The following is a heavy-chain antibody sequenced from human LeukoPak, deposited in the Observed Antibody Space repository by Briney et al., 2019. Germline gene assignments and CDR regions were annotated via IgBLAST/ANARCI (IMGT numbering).Heavy chain of an antibody. V-gene: IGHV3-23*01. J-gene: IGHJ6*03. CDR3: VKGGSSSWYYYYYYMDV. Sequence: GGSLRLSCAASGFTVSSNYMSWVRQAPGKGLKWVSAISGSGGSTYYADSVKGRFTISRDNSKNTLYLQMNSMRAEDTAVYYCVKGGSSSWYYYYYYMDVWGKGTTVTVSS. D-gene: IGHD6-13*01. CDR2: ISGSGGST. CDR1: GFTVSSNY.